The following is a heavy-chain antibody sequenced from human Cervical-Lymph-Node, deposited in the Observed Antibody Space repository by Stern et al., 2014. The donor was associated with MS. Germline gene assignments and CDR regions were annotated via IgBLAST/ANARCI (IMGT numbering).Heavy chain of an antibody. CDR3: ARDRLYDTVWYQWYFDL. V-gene: IGHV4-61*02. CDR1: GGSISGGDFY. J-gene: IGHJ2*01. Sequence: QVQLQESGPGLVKPSQTLSLTCTVSGGSISGGDFYWSWIRQSAGKGLEWIGRVYARGSTVYNPPLRSRFPMSVDTSKTQFSLRLTSVPAADTAVYYCARDRLYDTVWYQWYFDLWGRGTLVTVSS. D-gene: IGHD3-16*01. CDR2: VYARGST.